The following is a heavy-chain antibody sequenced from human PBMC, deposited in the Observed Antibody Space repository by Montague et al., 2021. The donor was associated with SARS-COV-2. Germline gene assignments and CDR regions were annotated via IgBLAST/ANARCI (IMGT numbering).Heavy chain of an antibody. CDR1: GGSISTYY. J-gene: IGHJ6*02. V-gene: IGHV4-59*01. CDR2: IDYSGST. D-gene: IGHD3-16*01. CDR3: ARLLYVNSYGMDV. Sequence: SETLSLTCTVSGGSISTYYWNWIRQFPGKGLEWIGYIDYSGSTNYNPPLQSRVIISVDRSKIQFSLKLNTVTSADTAIYYCARLLYVNSYGMDVWGQGTTVTVSS.